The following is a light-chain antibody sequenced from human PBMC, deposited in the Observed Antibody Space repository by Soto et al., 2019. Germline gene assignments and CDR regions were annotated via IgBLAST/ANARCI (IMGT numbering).Light chain of an antibody. Sequence: QAVVTQPPSVSGAPGQRVTISCTGISSDIGSYSFVHCYQQLPGTAPKLLIYGDTNRPSGVPDRFSASKSGTSASLVITGLQAEDEADYFCQSFDNGVGHWVFGGGTKVTVL. J-gene: IGLJ3*02. V-gene: IGLV1-40*01. CDR1: SSDIGSYSF. CDR3: QSFDNGVGHWV. CDR2: GDT.